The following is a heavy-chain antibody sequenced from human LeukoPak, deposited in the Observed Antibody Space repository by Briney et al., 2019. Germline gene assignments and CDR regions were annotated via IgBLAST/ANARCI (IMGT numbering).Heavy chain of an antibody. J-gene: IGHJ4*02. CDR3: AKDRMEGEHYYDSISR. CDR2: IRYDGSNK. Sequence: PGGSLRLSCAASGFTFSSYGMHWVRQAPGKGLEWVAFIRYDGSNKYYADSVKGRFAISRDNSKNTLYLQMNSLRAEDMAVYYCAKDRMEGEHYYDSISRWGQGTLVTVSS. CDR1: GFTFSSYG. V-gene: IGHV3-30*02. D-gene: IGHD3-22*01.